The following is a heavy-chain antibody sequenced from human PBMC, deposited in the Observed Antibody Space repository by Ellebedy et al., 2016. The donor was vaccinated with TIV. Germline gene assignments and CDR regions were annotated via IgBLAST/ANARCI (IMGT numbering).Heavy chain of an antibody. D-gene: IGHD1-26*01. V-gene: IGHV1-2*02. CDR2: IDPNNGGP. CDR1: GYVFTGSY. J-gene: IGHJ4*02. Sequence: AASVKVSCKASGYVFTGSYIYWVRQALGQGLEWMGWIDPNNGGPKYAQKFQGRVTRTRDTSLSTVYMELTRLKSDDTAVYYCARDVGSEFDYWGQGTLVTVSS. CDR3: ARDVGSEFDY.